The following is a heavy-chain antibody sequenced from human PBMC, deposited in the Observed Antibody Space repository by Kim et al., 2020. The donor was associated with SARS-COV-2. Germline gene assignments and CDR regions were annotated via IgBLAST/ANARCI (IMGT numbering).Heavy chain of an antibody. CDR1: GFTFDDYT. CDR2: ISWDGGST. Sequence: GGSLRLSCAASGFTFDDYTMHWVRQAPGKGLEWVSLISWDGGSTYYADSVKGRSTISRDNSKNSLYLQMNSLRTEDTALYYCAKAYFTTVVKNWYFDLWGRGTLVTVSS. V-gene: IGHV3-43*01. J-gene: IGHJ2*01. D-gene: IGHD4-17*01. CDR3: AKAYFTTVVKNWYFDL.